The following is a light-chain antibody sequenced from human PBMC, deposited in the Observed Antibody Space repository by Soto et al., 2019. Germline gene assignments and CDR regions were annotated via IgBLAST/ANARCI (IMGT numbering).Light chain of an antibody. CDR3: EQYNRYST. J-gene: IGKJ1*01. CDR2: DAS. V-gene: IGKV1-5*01. CDR1: QTISSW. Sequence: QITKSPSTLSGSVGDGVTITCRASQTISSWLAWYQQKPGEAPKLLIYDASSLESGVPSRFSGSGSGTEFTLTISSLQPDDFATYYCEQYNRYSTFGHGTKVDIK.